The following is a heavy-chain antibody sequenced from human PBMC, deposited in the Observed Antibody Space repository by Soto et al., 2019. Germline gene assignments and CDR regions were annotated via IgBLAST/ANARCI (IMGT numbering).Heavy chain of an antibody. Sequence: PGGSLRLSCAVSGFICISYDMSWGRQAPGKGLEWVSTILVGGSPHYEDSVKGRFTISRDTSKNTVYLQMNSLTAGDTAVYYCAKATATSGGAFEIYGQGAMVTV. V-gene: IGHV3-23*01. CDR1: GFICISYD. CDR2: ILVGGSP. J-gene: IGHJ3*02. D-gene: IGHD1-1*01. CDR3: AKATATSGGAFEI.